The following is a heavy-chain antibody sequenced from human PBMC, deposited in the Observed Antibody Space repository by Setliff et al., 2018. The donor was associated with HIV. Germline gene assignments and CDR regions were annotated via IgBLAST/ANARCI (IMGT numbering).Heavy chain of an antibody. J-gene: IGHJ5*01. D-gene: IGHD5-12*01. CDR1: GGSITSGGHY. Sequence: PSETRSRTCTVSGGSITSGGHYWSWIRQQAGKGLEWIGYIHYTGSNFYNPSLTDRLTMSVDTSDNQFYLQLTSLTAADPAVYYCARGGNSRAAWFDSWGQGTLVTVSS. V-gene: IGHV4-31*02. CDR2: IHYTGSN. CDR3: ARGGNSRAAWFDS.